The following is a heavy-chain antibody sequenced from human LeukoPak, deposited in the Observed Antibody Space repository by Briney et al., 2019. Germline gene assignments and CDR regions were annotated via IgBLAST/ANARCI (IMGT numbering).Heavy chain of an antibody. J-gene: IGHJ6*03. Sequence: SETLSLTCGVSGGSISSYYWAWIRQAPGKGLEWIGYIYYAGSTNYNPSLKSRVTMSVDMSRNQFSLKLSSVTAEDTAVYYCARTTYYYYYMDVWGKGTTVTVSS. V-gene: IGHV4-59*01. CDR2: IYYAGST. CDR1: GGSISSYY. D-gene: IGHD4-17*01. CDR3: ARTTYYYYYMDV.